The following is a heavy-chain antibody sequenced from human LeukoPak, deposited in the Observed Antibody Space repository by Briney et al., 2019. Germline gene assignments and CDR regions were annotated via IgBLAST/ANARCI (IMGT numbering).Heavy chain of an antibody. CDR3: AKDSTKTGSSWYRDAFNV. D-gene: IGHD6-13*01. Sequence: GGSLRLSCAASRFTFSNCAMSWVRQAPGKGLEWVAGINGGGGSTYYADSVKGRFTISRDNSKKMLYLQMNSLRVEDTAVYSCAKDSTKTGSSWYRDAFNVWGQGTMVTVSS. J-gene: IGHJ3*01. V-gene: IGHV3-23*01. CDR2: INGGGGST. CDR1: RFTFSNCA.